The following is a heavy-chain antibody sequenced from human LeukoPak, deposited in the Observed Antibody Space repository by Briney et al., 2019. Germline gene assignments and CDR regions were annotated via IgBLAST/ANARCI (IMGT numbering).Heavy chain of an antibody. D-gene: IGHD4-17*01. CDR1: GSTFTSSA. J-gene: IGHJ4*02. V-gene: IGHV1-58*01. Sequence: GASVKVSCKASGSTFTSSAVQCVRQARGQRLEWIGWIVVGSGYTNYAQKFQERVTITRDMSTTTAYMGLSSLRSEDTAVYYCAADYVDGFDYWGQGTLVTVSS. CDR3: AADYVDGFDY. CDR2: IVVGSGYT.